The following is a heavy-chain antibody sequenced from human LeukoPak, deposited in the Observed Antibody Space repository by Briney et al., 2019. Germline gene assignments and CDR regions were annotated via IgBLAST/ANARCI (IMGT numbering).Heavy chain of an antibody. Sequence: PSETLSLTCAVYGGSFSGYYWSWIRQPPGKGLEWIGEINHSGSTNYNPSLKSRVTISVDTSKNQFSLKLSSVTAADTAVYSCARGRITMVRGKRFDPWGQGTLVTVSS. D-gene: IGHD3-10*01. V-gene: IGHV4-34*01. CDR1: GGSFSGYY. CDR2: INHSGST. CDR3: ARGRITMVRGKRFDP. J-gene: IGHJ5*02.